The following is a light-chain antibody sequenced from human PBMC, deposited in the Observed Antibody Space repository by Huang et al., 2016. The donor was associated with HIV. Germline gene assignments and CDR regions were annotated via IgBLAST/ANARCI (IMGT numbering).Light chain of an antibody. J-gene: IGKJ3*01. V-gene: IGKV3-20*01. CDR1: QSVDSSF. CDR2: GAS. CDR3: QQYSGSSFT. Sequence: IVLTQSPGTLSLSPGERATLSCRASQSVDSSFLAWYQQKPGQAPRLLIDGASSRATGIPDRFGGSVSGTDFTLTISRLEPEDFAMYYCQQYSGSSFTFGPGTKVDIK.